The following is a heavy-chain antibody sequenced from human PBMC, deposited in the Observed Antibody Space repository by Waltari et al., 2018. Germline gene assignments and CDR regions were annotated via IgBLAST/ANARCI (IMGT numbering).Heavy chain of an antibody. D-gene: IGHD6-19*01. J-gene: IGHJ4*02. CDR3: SGGEVTGTDF. CDR1: CFSFRASS. Sequence: EVQLVESGGGLVQPGGSLKLSCAASCFSFRASSLHWFRQTPGKGLEWVGRIRREPYNYATAYSASVKGRFTISRDDSKNTAFLQMNSLMTEDTAVYYCSGGEVTGTDFWGQGTLVTVSS. V-gene: IGHV3-73*01. CDR2: IRREPYNYAT.